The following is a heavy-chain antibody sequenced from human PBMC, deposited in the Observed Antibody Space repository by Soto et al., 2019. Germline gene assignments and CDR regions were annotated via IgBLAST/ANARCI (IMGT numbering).Heavy chain of an antibody. J-gene: IGHJ4*02. CDR3: ARGDYDILTGYCPAFDY. CDR2: ISGSGEST. Sequence: LRLSCAASGFTFVRYAMNWVRQAPGKGLEWVSTISGSGESTYYADSVKDRFTISRDNSRNTLYLLMHSLRAEDTALYYCARGDYDILTGYCPAFDYWGQGALVTVSS. D-gene: IGHD3-9*01. CDR1: GFTFVRYA. V-gene: IGHV3-23*01.